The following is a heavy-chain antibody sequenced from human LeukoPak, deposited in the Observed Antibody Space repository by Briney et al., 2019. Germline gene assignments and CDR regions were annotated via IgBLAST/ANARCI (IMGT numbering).Heavy chain of an antibody. V-gene: IGHV3-11*06. Sequence: GGSLRLSCAASGFPFSGFYMTWNRQAPGKGPEWLSDISSSGDYTDYADSVKGRFTISRDNTKNSLHLQMTSLRAEDTAVYYCARAAVTLELLSEHYYFDYWGQGVLVTVSS. D-gene: IGHD2-21*01. CDR2: ISSSGDYT. CDR3: ARAAVTLELLSEHYYFDY. CDR1: GFPFSGFY. J-gene: IGHJ4*02.